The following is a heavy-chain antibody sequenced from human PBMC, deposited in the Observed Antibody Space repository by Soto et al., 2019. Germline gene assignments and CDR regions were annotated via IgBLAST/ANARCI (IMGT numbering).Heavy chain of an antibody. D-gene: IGHD3-16*01. Sequence: SETLSLTCAVYGGSFSGYYWSWIRQPPGKGLEWSGEINHSGSTNYNPSLKSRVTTSVDTSKNQFSLKLSSVTAADTAVYSCARGLVREGMDVWGQGTTITVSS. CDR3: ARGLVREGMDV. V-gene: IGHV4-34*01. CDR2: INHSGST. J-gene: IGHJ6*02. CDR1: GGSFSGYY.